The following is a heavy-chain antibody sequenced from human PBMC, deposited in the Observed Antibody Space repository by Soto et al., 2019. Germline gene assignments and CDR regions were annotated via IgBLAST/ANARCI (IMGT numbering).Heavy chain of an antibody. D-gene: IGHD3-16*01. CDR2: INGGNVDT. CDR1: GYTFSTYA. V-gene: IGHV1-3*01. Sequence: VPVKVSCKASGYTFSTYALHWVRQAPGEGLEWMGWINGGNVDTRYSQRFKDRVTISRYTRTSTAYMELSGLRSEDTAVYYCASGKGGEDNYYCCGMDVWGQRTTVTGS. CDR3: ASGKGGEDNYYCCGMDV. J-gene: IGHJ6*02.